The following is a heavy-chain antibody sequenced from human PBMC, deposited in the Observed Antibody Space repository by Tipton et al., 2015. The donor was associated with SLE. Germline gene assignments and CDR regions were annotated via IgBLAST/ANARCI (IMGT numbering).Heavy chain of an antibody. CDR1: GFTVSSNY. Sequence: SLRLSCAASGFTVSSNYMSWVRQAPGKGLEWVSVIYSGGSTYYADSVKGRFTISRDNSKNTLYLQMSSLRAEDTAVYYCVKDRRGYSYGYSFDYWGQGTLVTVSS. CDR2: IYSGGST. D-gene: IGHD5-18*01. J-gene: IGHJ4*02. CDR3: VKDRRGYSYGYSFDY. V-gene: IGHV3-53*05.